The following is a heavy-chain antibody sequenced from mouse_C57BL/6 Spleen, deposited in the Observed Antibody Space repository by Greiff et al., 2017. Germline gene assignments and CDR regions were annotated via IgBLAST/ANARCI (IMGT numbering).Heavy chain of an antibody. CDR1: GFTFSSYG. D-gene: IGHD2-4*01. CDR3: ARHGGLREEGMDY. Sequence: EVQLVESGADLVKPGGSLKLSCAASGFTFSSYGLSWVRPTPDKRLEWVATISRGGSYTYYPDSVKGRCTISRDNAKNTLYLHRSSLKSEATAMYYCARHGGLREEGMDYWGQGTTVTVSS. J-gene: IGHJ4*01. V-gene: IGHV5-6*01. CDR2: ISRGGSYT.